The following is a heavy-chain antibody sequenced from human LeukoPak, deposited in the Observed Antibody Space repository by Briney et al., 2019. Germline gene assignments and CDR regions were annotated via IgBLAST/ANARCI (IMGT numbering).Heavy chain of an antibody. CDR3: ARDRTQNNWGPPDY. CDR2: ISYDGSNK. CDR1: GFTFSSYA. V-gene: IGHV3-30*01. J-gene: IGHJ4*02. D-gene: IGHD7-27*01. Sequence: AGSLTLSCSASGFTFSSYAMHRLRQAPGKGLEGVGVISYDGSNKLYADSVKGRFTISRDNSKNTLYLQMNSLRAEDTAVYYCARDRTQNNWGPPDYWGQGTLVTVSS.